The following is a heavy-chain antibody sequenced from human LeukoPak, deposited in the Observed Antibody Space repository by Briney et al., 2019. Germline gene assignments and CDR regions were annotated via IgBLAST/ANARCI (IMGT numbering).Heavy chain of an antibody. CDR1: GGSISSYY. V-gene: IGHV4-59*01. CDR3: ARASSIFGSRSNYYGMDV. J-gene: IGHJ6*02. D-gene: IGHD3-3*01. CDR2: IYYSGST. Sequence: SETLSLTCTVSGGSISSYYWSWIRQPPGKGPEWIGYIYYSGSTNYNPSLKSRVTISVDTSKNQFSLKLSSVTAADTAVYYCARASSIFGSRSNYYGMDVWGQGTTVTVSS.